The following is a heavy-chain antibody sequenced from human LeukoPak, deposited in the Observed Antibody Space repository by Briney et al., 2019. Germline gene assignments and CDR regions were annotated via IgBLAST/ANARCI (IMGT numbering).Heavy chain of an antibody. J-gene: IGHJ6*02. CDR2: IYYSGST. D-gene: IGHD5-24*01. CDR1: GGSISSYY. Sequence: SETLSLTCTVSGGSISSYYWSWIRQPPGKGLEWIGYIYYSGSTNYNPSLKSRVTISVDTSKNQFSLKLSSVTAADTAVYYCASGRDGYPYYYGMDVWSQGTTVTVSS. CDR3: ASGRDGYPYYYGMDV. V-gene: IGHV4-59*08.